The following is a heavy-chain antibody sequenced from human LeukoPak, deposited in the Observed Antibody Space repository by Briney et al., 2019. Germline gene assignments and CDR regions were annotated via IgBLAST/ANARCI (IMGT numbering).Heavy chain of an antibody. CDR2: VSRSGGAT. Sequence: GGSLRLSCAASGFSFTSYAMSWVRQAQGKGLEWVSAVSRSGGATYYADSVKGRFTISRDNSKSALYLQMNSLRAEDTAVYYCARNNQESYDWWGQGTLVTVSS. J-gene: IGHJ4*02. CDR1: GFSFTSYA. CDR3: ARNNQESYDW. V-gene: IGHV3-23*01. D-gene: IGHD3-3*01.